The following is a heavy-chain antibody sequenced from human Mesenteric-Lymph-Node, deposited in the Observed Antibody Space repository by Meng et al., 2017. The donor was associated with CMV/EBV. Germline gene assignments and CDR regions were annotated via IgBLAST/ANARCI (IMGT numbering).Heavy chain of an antibody. V-gene: IGHV4-4*02. CDR1: GGSVSIDNG. J-gene: IGHJ4*02. CDR2: IYRSGST. D-gene: IGHD5-24*01. Sequence: VSRTCAVSGGSVSIDNGWSWVRQPPGKGLKWIGEIYRSGSTTYNPSFKSRVTMSIDKSKNQYSLKVSSVTAADTAVYYCAGDRAMNYWGQGTLVTVSS. CDR3: AGDRAMNY.